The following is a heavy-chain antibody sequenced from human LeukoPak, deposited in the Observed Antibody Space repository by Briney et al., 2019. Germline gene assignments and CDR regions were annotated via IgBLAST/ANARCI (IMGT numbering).Heavy chain of an antibody. V-gene: IGHV3-30-3*01. J-gene: IGHJ4*02. CDR1: GFTFSSYA. D-gene: IGHD5-24*01. CDR2: ISYDGSSK. Sequence: GGSLRLSCAASGFTFSSYAMHWVRQAPGKGLEWVAVISYDGSSKYYADSVKGRFTISRDNSKNTLYLQMNSLRAEDTAAYYCARDQDGDFDYWGQGTLVTVSS. CDR3: ARDQDGDFDY.